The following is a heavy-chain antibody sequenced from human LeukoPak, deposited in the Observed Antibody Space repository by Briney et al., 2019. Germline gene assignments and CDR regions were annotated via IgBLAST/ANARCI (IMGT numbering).Heavy chain of an antibody. CDR3: VKDYGDYEYFQH. CDR1: GFTFSSYA. J-gene: IGHJ1*01. V-gene: IGHV3-64D*09. Sequence: PGGSLRLSCAASGFTFSSYAMTWVRQAPGKGLEYVSAISSHGITTYYADSVKGRFTISRDNSKNTLYLQMSSLRAEDTAVYYCVKDYGDYEYFQHWGQGTLVTVSS. D-gene: IGHD4-17*01. CDR2: ISSHGITT.